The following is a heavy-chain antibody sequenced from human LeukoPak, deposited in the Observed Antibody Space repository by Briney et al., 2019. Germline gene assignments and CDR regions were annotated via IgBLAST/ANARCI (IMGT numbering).Heavy chain of an antibody. CDR3: ARAGMGYYFDY. V-gene: IGHV4-59*01. D-gene: IGHD6-13*01. J-gene: IGHJ4*02. CDR2: IYYSGST. CDR1: GGSISSYY. Sequence: SETLSLTCTVSGGSISSYYWSWIRQPPGKGLEWIGYIYYSGSTNYNPSPKSRVTISVDTSKNQFSLKLSSVTAADTAVYYCARAGMGYYFDYWGQGTLVTVSS.